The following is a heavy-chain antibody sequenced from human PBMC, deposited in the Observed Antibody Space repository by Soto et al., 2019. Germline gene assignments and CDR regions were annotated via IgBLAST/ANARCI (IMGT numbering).Heavy chain of an antibody. Sequence: GGSLRLSCAASGFTFSGSAMHWVRQASGKGLEWVGRIRSKANSYATAYAASVKGRFTISRDDSKNTAYLQMNSLKTEDTAVYYCTRLGDAYCTNGVCYNSYYYMDVWGKGTTVTVSS. V-gene: IGHV3-73*01. CDR1: GFTFSGSA. CDR2: IRSKANSYAT. J-gene: IGHJ6*03. CDR3: TRLGDAYCTNGVCYNSYYYMDV. D-gene: IGHD2-8*01.